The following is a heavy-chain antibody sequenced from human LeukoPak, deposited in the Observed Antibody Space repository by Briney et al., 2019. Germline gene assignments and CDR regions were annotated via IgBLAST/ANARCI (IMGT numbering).Heavy chain of an antibody. D-gene: IGHD3-16*02. Sequence: ASVKVSCKASGYTFTSYGISWVRQAPGQGLEWMGWISAYNGNTNYAQKLQGRVTMTTDTSTSTAYMELRSLRSDDTAVYYCARVRGTFGGAIVLFDYWGQGTLVTVSS. V-gene: IGHV1-18*01. J-gene: IGHJ4*02. CDR3: ARVRGTFGGAIVLFDY. CDR1: GYTFTSYG. CDR2: ISAYNGNT.